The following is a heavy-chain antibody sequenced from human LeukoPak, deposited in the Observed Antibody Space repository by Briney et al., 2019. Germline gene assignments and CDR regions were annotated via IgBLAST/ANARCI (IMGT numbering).Heavy chain of an antibody. CDR1: GFTFSSYA. D-gene: IGHD2-2*01. Sequence: GGSLRLSCAASGFTFSSYAMNWVRQAPGKGLEWVSSISSSSSYIYYADSVKGRFTISRDNAKNSLYLQMNSLRAEDTAVYYCARDSRGSKYQLLFDYWDYWGQGTLVTVSS. CDR3: ARDSRGSKYQLLFDYWDY. CDR2: ISSSSSYI. V-gene: IGHV3-21*01. J-gene: IGHJ4*02.